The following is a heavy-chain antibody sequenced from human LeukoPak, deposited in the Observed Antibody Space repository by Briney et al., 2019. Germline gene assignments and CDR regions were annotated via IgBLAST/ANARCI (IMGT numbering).Heavy chain of an antibody. V-gene: IGHV1-18*04. CDR1: GYTFTGYY. J-gene: IGHJ5*02. CDR2: ISAYSGNT. Sequence: SVKVSCKASGYTFTGYYMHWVRQAPGQGLEWMGWISAYSGNTNYAQKLQGRVTMTTDTSTSTAYMELRSLRSDDTAVYYCARDRRNRNLRGDGNWSDPCGQGTLVTVSS. D-gene: IGHD5/OR15-5a*01. CDR3: ARDRRNRNLRGDGNWSDP.